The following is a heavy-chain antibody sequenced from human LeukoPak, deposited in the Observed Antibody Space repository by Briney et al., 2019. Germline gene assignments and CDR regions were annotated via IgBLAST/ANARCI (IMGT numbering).Heavy chain of an antibody. J-gene: IGHJ4*02. CDR1: GYTFTGYY. D-gene: IGHD6-19*01. CDR3: ARERRRSCSGCFDY. Sequence: ASVKVSCKASGYTFTGYYMHWVRQAPGQGLEWMGWINPNSGGKNYAQKFQGRVTMTRDTSISTAYMELSRLRSDDTAVYYCARERRRSCSGCFDYWGQGTLVTVSS. V-gene: IGHV1-2*02. CDR2: INPNSGGK.